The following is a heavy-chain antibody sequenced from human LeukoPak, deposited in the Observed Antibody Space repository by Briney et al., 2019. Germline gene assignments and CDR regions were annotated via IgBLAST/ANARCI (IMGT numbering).Heavy chain of an antibody. Sequence: ASVKVSCKASGYTFTGYYMHWVRQAPGQGLEWMGWINPNSGGTNYAQKFQGRVTMTRDTSISTAYMELSRLRSDDTAVYYCAAYCSSTSCYRGDYDYFDYWGQGTLVTVSS. CDR1: GYTFTGYY. D-gene: IGHD2-2*01. CDR2: INPNSGGT. J-gene: IGHJ4*02. V-gene: IGHV1-2*02. CDR3: AAYCSSTSCYRGDYDYFDY.